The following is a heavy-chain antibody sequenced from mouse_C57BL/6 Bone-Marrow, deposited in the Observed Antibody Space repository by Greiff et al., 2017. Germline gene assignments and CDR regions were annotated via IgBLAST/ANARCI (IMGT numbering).Heavy chain of an antibody. Sequence: VQLQQSGAELVRPGASVKLSCTASGFDIKDDYMHWVKQRPEQGLEWIGWIDPENGDTEYASKFQGKATITADTSSNTAYLQLSSLTSEDTAVYYCTTVLRLNWGQGTLVTVSA. CDR3: TTVLRLN. CDR2: IDPENGDT. V-gene: IGHV14-4*01. D-gene: IGHD2-12*01. CDR1: GFDIKDDY. J-gene: IGHJ3*01.